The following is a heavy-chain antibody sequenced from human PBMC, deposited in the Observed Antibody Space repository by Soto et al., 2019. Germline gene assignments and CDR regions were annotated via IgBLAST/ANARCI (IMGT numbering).Heavy chain of an antibody. D-gene: IGHD5-12*01. CDR1: GGSISSSSYY. V-gene: IGHV4-39*01. CDR2: IYYSGST. CDR3: ARHVEMATIFPYYFDY. J-gene: IGHJ4*02. Sequence: QLQLQESGPGLVKPSETLSLTCTVSGGSISSSSYYWGWIRQPPGKGLEWIGSIYYSGSTYYNPSLKSRVTISVDTSKNQFSLKLSSVTAADTAVYYCARHVEMATIFPYYFDYWGQGTLVTVSS.